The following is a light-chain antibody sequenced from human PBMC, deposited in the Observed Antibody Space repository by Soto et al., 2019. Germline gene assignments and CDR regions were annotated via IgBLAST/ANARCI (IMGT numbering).Light chain of an antibody. V-gene: IGLV2-14*03. CDR2: DVS. Sequence: QSVLTQPASVSGSPGQSITISCTGTSSDVGGYNYVSWYQHHPGKATKLMIFDVSNRPSGVSNRFSGSKSGNTASLTISGLQPEDEAGYYCSSYTTSNTRQIVFGTGTKVTVL. CDR3: SSYTTSNTRQIV. CDR1: SSDVGGYNY. J-gene: IGLJ1*01.